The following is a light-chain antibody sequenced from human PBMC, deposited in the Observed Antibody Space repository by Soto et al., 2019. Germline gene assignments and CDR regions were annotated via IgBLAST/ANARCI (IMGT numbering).Light chain of an antibody. CDR1: QSVSSNY. Sequence: ETLLTQSPGTLSLSQGERATLSCWASQSVSSNYLAWYQQKPGQAPRLLIYAASARATGIPDRFSGSGSGTDFTLTITNLEPEDFAVYYCQQYGSSPWTFGQGTNVDIK. V-gene: IGKV3-20*01. CDR2: AAS. CDR3: QQYGSSPWT. J-gene: IGKJ1*01.